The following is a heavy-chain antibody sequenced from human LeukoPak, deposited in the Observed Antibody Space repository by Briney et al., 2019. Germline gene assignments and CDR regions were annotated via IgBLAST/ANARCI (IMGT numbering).Heavy chain of an antibody. CDR3: AREGGYYDFWSGYFRPTRWFDP. D-gene: IGHD3-3*01. CDR1: GFTFSSYS. J-gene: IGHJ5*02. CDR2: ISSSSSYI. Sequence: GGSLRLSCAASGFTFSSYSMNWVCQAPGKGLEWVSSISSSSSYIYYADSVKGRFTISRDNAKNSLYLQMNSLRAEDTAVYYCAREGGYYDFWSGYFRPTRWFDPWGQGTLVAVSS. V-gene: IGHV3-21*01.